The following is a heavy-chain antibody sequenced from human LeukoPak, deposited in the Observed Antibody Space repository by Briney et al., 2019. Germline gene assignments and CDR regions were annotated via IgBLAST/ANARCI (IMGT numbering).Heavy chain of an antibody. CDR3: ARDVEMATPAADYNWFDP. CDR2: ISWNGGST. J-gene: IGHJ5*02. Sequence: PGGSLRLSCAASGFTFDDYGMSWVRQAPGKGLEWVSGISWNGGSTGYADSVKGRFTISRDNAKNSLYLQMNSLRAEDTALYYCARDVEMATPAADYNWFDPWGQGTLVTVSS. V-gene: IGHV3-20*04. CDR1: GFTFDDYG. D-gene: IGHD5-24*01.